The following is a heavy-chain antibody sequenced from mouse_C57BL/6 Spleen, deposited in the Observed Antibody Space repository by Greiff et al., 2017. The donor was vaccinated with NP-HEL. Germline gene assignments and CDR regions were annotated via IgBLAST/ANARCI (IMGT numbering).Heavy chain of an antibody. D-gene: IGHD2-2*01. CDR2: ISDGGSYT. J-gene: IGHJ3*01. V-gene: IGHV5-4*01. Sequence: DVQLVESGGGLVKPGGSLKLSCAASGFTFSSYAMSWVRQTPEKRLEWVATISDGGSYTYYPDNVKGRFTISRDNAKNNLYLQMSHLKSEDTAMYYCARDEVKGFAYWGQGTLVTVSA. CDR3: ARDEVKGFAY. CDR1: GFTFSSYA.